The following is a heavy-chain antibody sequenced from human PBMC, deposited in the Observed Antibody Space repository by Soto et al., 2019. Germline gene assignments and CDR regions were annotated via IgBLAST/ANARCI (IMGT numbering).Heavy chain of an antibody. D-gene: IGHD6-25*01. CDR1: GGSFCGYY. CDR3: ARAERGGPAAPNDAFDI. Sequence: PSETLSLTCAVYGGSFCGYYWSWIRQPPGKGLEWIGEINHSGSTNYNPSLKSRVTISVDTSKNQFSLKLSSVTAADTAVYYCARAERGGPAAPNDAFDIWGQGTMVTVSS. J-gene: IGHJ3*02. V-gene: IGHV4-34*01. CDR2: INHSGST.